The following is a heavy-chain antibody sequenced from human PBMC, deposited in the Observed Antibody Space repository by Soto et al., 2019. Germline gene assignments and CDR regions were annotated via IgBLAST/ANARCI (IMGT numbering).Heavy chain of an antibody. V-gene: IGHV3-74*01. CDR1: GFTFSSYW. CDR3: ARVVTQYSGSYRTIDY. J-gene: IGHJ4*02. Sequence: QPGGSLRLSCAASGFTFSSYWMHWVRQAPGKGLVWVSRINSDGSSTSYADSVKGRFTISRDNAKNTLYLQMNSLRAEHTAVYYCARVVTQYSGSYRTIDYCGQATLVTVSS. CDR2: INSDGSST. D-gene: IGHD1-26*01.